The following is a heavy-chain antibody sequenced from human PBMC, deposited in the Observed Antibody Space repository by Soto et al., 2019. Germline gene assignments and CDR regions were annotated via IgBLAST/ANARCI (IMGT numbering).Heavy chain of an antibody. V-gene: IGHV3-30-3*01. J-gene: IGHJ4*02. D-gene: IGHD1-26*01. CDR3: ARSRIVGARFDY. Sequence: QVQLVESGGGVVQPGRSLRLSCAASGFTFSSYAMHWVRQAPGKGLEWVAVISYDGSNKYYADSVKGRFTISRDNSKNTLYLQMSSLRAEDTAVYYCARSRIVGARFDYWGQGTLVTVSS. CDR1: GFTFSSYA. CDR2: ISYDGSNK.